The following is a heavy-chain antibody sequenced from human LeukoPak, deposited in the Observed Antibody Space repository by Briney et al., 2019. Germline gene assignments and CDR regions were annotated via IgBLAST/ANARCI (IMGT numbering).Heavy chain of an antibody. CDR3: ARGETYYDFWSGYDWFDP. CDR2: IYTSGST. CDR1: GGSISSYY. J-gene: IGHJ5*02. V-gene: IGHV4-4*09. D-gene: IGHD3-3*01. Sequence: SETLFLTCTVSGGSISSYYWSWIRQPPGKGLEWIGYIYTSGSTNYNPSLKSRVTISVDTSKNQFSLKLSSVTAADTAVYYCARGETYYDFWSGYDWFDPWGQGTLVTVSS.